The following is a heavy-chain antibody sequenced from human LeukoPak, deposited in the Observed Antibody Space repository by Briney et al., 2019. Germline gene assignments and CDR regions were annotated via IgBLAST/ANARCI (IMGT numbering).Heavy chain of an antibody. Sequence: SQTLSLTCAISGDSVSSNSAAWNWIRQSPSRGLEWLGRTYYRSKWYNDYAVSVKSRITINPDTSKNQFSLKLSSVTAADTAVYYCGYYLYYGMDVWGQGTTVTVSS. CDR1: GDSVSSNSAA. V-gene: IGHV6-1*01. J-gene: IGHJ6*02. CDR2: TYYRSKWYN. CDR3: GYYLYYGMDV. D-gene: IGHD3-10*01.